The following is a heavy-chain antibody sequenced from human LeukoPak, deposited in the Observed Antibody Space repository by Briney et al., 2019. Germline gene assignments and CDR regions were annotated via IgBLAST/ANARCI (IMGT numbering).Heavy chain of an antibody. V-gene: IGHV4-59*08. CDR3: ARNGYEAFDI. CDR2: IYYSGST. CDR1: GGSISSYY. J-gene: IGHJ3*02. Sequence: PSETLSITCTVSGGSISSYYWSWIRQPPGKGLEWIGYIYYSGSTNYNPSLKSRVTISVDTSKNQFSLKLSSVTAADTAVYYCARNGYEAFDIWGQGTMVTVSS. D-gene: IGHD5-12*01.